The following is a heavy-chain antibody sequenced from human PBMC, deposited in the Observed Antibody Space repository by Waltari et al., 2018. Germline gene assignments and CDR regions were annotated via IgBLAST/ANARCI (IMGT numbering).Heavy chain of an antibody. CDR3: AHTPSIAARPVVYYFDY. D-gene: IGHD6-6*01. CDR2: IYWNDDK. Sequence: QITLKESGPTLVKPTQTLTLTCTFSGFSPSTSGVGVGWIRQPPRKALEWLAIIYWNDDKRYSPSLKSRLTITKDTSKNQVVLTMTNMDPVDTATYYCAHTPSIAARPVVYYFDYWGQGTLVTVSS. J-gene: IGHJ4*02. V-gene: IGHV2-5*01. CDR1: GFSPSTSGVG.